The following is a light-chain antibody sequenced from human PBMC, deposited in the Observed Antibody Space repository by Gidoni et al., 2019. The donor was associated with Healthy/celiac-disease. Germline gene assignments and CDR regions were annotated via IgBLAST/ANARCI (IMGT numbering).Light chain of an antibody. Sequence: DIQMTQSPSSLSASVGDRVTITCRASQSISSYLNWYQQKPGKAPKLLIYAASSLQSGVPSRFSGSGSGTDFTLTISSLQREDFATYYCQQSYSTPPTFXXXTKVEIK. CDR1: QSISSY. J-gene: IGKJ1*01. V-gene: IGKV1-39*01. CDR2: AAS. CDR3: QQSYSTPPT.